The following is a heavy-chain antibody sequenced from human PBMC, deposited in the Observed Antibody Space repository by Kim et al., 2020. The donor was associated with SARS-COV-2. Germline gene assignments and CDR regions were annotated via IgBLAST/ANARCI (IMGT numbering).Heavy chain of an antibody. Sequence: GESLKISCKGSGYSFTSYWIGWVRQMPGKGLEWMGIIYPGDSDTRYSPSFQGQVTISADKSISTAYLQWSSLKASDTAMYYCARLATGLPVAATRVPYYYYGMDVWGQGTTVTVSS. D-gene: IGHD6-19*01. CDR2: IYPGDSDT. J-gene: IGHJ6*02. CDR3: ARLATGLPVAATRVPYYYYGMDV. V-gene: IGHV5-51*01. CDR1: GYSFTSYW.